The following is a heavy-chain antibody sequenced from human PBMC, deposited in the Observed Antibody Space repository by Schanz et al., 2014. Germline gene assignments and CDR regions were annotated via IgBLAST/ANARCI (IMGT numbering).Heavy chain of an antibody. V-gene: IGHV3-23*01. J-gene: IGHJ4*02. Sequence: EVQLLESGGGLVEPGGSLRLSCAASGFSFSSYAMGWVHQARGKGLEWVSAMNESHSTIYYADSVRGRFTISRDNAENTLFLQMNSLRAEDTAVYYCARKVVATIGGYYDNWGQGTLXIVSS. D-gene: IGHD5-12*01. CDR1: GFSFSSYA. CDR3: ARKVVATIGGYYDN. CDR2: MNESHSTI.